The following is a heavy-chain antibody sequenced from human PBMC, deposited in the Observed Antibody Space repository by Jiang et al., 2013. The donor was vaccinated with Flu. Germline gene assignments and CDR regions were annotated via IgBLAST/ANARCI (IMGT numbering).Heavy chain of an antibody. V-gene: IGHV5-51*01. CDR3: VRQWGGVGSGSHYFDY. Sequence: CGAEVKKPGESLKISCKGSGYRFTSYWIGWVRQMPGKGLEWMGIIYPGDSDTTYSPSFQGQVTVSADKSLSTAYLLWSSLKASDTAMYYCVRQWGGVGSGSHYFDYVGPGNPGHRLL. D-gene: IGHD3-10*01. J-gene: IGHJ4*02. CDR1: GYRFTSYW. CDR2: IYPGDSDT.